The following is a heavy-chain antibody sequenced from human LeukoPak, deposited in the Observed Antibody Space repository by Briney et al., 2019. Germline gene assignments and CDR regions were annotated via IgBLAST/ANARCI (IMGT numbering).Heavy chain of an antibody. CDR1: GYRVTSYW. CDR2: IYPGDSDT. Sequence: PGESLKISCKGSGYRVTSYWIGWVRQMPGKSLEWMGVIYPGDSDTRYSPSFQGQVTISADKSISTAYLQWSSLKASDTAMYYCARRYYYDSSGYYYDYWGQGTLVTVSS. D-gene: IGHD3-22*01. CDR3: ARRYYYDSSGYYYDY. J-gene: IGHJ4*02. V-gene: IGHV5-51*01.